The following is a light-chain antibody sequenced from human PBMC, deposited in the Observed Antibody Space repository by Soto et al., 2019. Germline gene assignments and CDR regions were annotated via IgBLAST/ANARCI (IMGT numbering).Light chain of an antibody. CDR1: QGIRND. J-gene: IGKJ1*01. CDR2: AAS. CDR3: LQDYNYPWT. V-gene: IGKV1-6*01. Sequence: AIQMTQSPSSLSASVGDRVTITCRASQGIRNDLGWYQQKPGKAHKLLIYAASSLQSGVPSRFSGSGSGTDFTLTSSSLQPEDFATYYFLQDYNYPWTFCQGTKVHIK.